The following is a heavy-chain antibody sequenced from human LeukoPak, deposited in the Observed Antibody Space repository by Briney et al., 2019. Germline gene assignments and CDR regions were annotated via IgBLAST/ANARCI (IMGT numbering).Heavy chain of an antibody. CDR1: GGSFSGYY. CDR2: IKHSGST. D-gene: IGHD6-13*01. CDR3: ARRAWGYTSSWYFDY. Sequence: KPSETLSLTCAVYGGSFSGYYWSWIRQPPGKGLEWIGEIKHSGSTNYNPSLKSRVTISVDTSKTQFSLRLSSVTASETAIYYCARRAWGYTSSWYFDYWGRGTLVTVSS. J-gene: IGHJ4*02. V-gene: IGHV4-34*01.